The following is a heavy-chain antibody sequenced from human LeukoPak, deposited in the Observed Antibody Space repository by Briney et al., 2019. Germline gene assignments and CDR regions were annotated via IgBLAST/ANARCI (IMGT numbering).Heavy chain of an antibody. D-gene: IGHD4-17*01. CDR2: INHSGST. J-gene: IGHJ5*02. CDR3: ARRDVTTWFDP. Sequence: PSETLSLTCTVSGYSISSGYYWSWIRQPPGKGLEWIGEINHSGSTNYNPSLKSRVTISVDTSKNQLSLKLSSVTAADTAVYYCARRDVTTWFDPWGQGTLVTVSS. CDR1: GYSISSGYY. V-gene: IGHV4-38-2*02.